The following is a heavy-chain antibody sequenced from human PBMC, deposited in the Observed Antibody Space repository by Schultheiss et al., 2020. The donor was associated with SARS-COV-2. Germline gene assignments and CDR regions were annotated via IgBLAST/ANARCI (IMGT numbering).Heavy chain of an antibody. CDR1: GFTFSSYA. D-gene: IGHD2-2*02. V-gene: IGHV3-30*04. Sequence: GESLKISCAASGFTFSSYAMHWVRQAPGKGLEWVAVISYDGSNKYYADSVKGRFTISRDNSKNTLYLQMNSLRAEDTAVYYCARDWANTPSDYWGQGTLVTVSS. J-gene: IGHJ4*02. CDR2: ISYDGSNK. CDR3: ARDWANTPSDY.